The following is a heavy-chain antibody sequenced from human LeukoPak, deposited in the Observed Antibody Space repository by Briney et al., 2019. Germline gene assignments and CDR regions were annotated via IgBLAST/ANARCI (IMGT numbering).Heavy chain of an antibody. V-gene: IGHV1-69*01. D-gene: IGHD1-26*01. J-gene: IGHJ5*02. CDR2: IIPIFGTA. CDR3: ARDGAGGSWQEMGYWFDP. Sequence: SVTVSCKASGGTFSSYAISWVRQAPGQGLEWMGGIIPIFGTANYAQKFQGRVTITADESTSTAYMELSSLRSEDTAVYYCARDGAGGSWQEMGYWFDPWGQGTLVTVSS. CDR1: GGTFSSYA.